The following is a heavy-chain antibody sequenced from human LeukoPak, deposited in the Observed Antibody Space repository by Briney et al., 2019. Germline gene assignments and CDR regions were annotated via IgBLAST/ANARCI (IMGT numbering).Heavy chain of an antibody. CDR2: INQDGGKK. CDR1: GFNFSSYW. D-gene: IGHD1-26*01. J-gene: IGHJ4*02. CDR3: ARGGAPDN. V-gene: IGHV3-7*01. Sequence: GGSLRLSCAASGFNFSSYWMSWVRQAPGKGLEWVANINQDGGKKYYVDSVRGRFAISRDNAENSVYLQVNSLRAEDTALYYCARGGAPDNWGQGTLVTVSS.